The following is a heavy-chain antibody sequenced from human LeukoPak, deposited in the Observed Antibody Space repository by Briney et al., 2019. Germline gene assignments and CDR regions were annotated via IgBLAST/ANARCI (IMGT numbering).Heavy chain of an antibody. V-gene: IGHV4-34*01. CDR2: INHSGST. CDR1: GITLSNYG. CDR3: ARGRRRRYCDY. D-gene: IGHD6-25*01. J-gene: IGHJ4*02. Sequence: PGGSLRLSCVVSGITLSNYGMSWVRQAPGKGLEWIGEINHSGSTNYNPSLKSRVTISVDTSKNQFSLKLSSVTAADTAVYYCARGRRRRYCDYWGQGTLVTVSS.